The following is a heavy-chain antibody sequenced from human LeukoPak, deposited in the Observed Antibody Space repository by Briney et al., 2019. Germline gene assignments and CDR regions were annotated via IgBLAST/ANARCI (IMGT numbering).Heavy chain of an antibody. CDR2: IFYSGTT. D-gene: IGHD5-12*01. V-gene: IGHV4-59*01. CDR3: ARGSIVATRFDY. Sequence: SETLSLTCTVSGGSISSYYWNWIRQPPGKGLEWIGNIFYSGTTDYNPSLKSRVTISVDTSKNQFSLKLSSVTAADTAVYYCARGSIVATRFDYWCQGILVTVSS. J-gene: IGHJ4*02. CDR1: GGSISSYY.